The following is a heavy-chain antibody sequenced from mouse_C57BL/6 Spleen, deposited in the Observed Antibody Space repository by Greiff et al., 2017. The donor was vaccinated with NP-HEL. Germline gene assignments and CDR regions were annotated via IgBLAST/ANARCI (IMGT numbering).Heavy chain of an antibody. Sequence: EVKLVESGGDLVKPGGSLKLSCAASGFTFSSYGMSWVRQTPDKRLEWVATISSGGSYTYYPDSVKGRFTISRDNAKNTLYLQMSSLKSEDTAMYYCASPTIVTSAWFAYWGQGTLVTVSA. CDR3: ASPTIVTSAWFAY. CDR1: GFTFSSYG. V-gene: IGHV5-6*02. D-gene: IGHD2-5*01. CDR2: ISSGGSYT. J-gene: IGHJ3*01.